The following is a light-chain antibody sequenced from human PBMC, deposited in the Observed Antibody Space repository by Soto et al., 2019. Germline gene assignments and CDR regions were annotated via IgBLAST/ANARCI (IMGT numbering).Light chain of an antibody. J-gene: IGKJ1*01. Sequence: EIVLTQSPGTLSLSPGERATLSCRASPSVSSSYLAWYQQKPGQAPRLLIYGASSRATGISDRFSGSGSGTDFTLTISRLEPEDFAVYYCQQYGSSPRTFGQGTKVEIK. V-gene: IGKV3-20*01. CDR3: QQYGSSPRT. CDR2: GAS. CDR1: PSVSSSY.